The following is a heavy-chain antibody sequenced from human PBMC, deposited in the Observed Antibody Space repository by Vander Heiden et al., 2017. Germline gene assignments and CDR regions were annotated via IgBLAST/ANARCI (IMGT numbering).Heavy chain of an antibody. D-gene: IGHD2-15*01. J-gene: IGHJ5*02. CDR3: ATWGCSGASCYPAAGS. CDR2: IWYDGSVK. V-gene: IGHV3-33*01. Sequence: QVQLVESGGGVVPPGTSLRLPCAASGFSFSTYGMQWGRQPPGKGLEWLALIWYDGSVKYYADSVEGRFTISRDNSKNNLYLQMDSLRADDTSVYYCATWGCSGASCYPAAGSCGQGTLVTVSS. CDR1: GFSFSTYG.